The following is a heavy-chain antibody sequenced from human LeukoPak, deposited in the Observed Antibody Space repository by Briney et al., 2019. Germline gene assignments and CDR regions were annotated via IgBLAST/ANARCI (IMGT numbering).Heavy chain of an antibody. CDR1: GFTFSNYG. J-gene: IGHJ4*02. V-gene: IGHV3-33*06. D-gene: IGHD3-22*01. CDR2: IWYDGSNN. Sequence: PGGSLRLSCAASGFTFSNYGMHWVRQAPGKGLEWVAVIWYDGSNNYYADSVKGRFTISRDNSKNTLYLQMNSLRAEDTAAYYCAKGTYDSRGHFDYWGQGTLVSVSS. CDR3: AKGTYDSRGHFDY.